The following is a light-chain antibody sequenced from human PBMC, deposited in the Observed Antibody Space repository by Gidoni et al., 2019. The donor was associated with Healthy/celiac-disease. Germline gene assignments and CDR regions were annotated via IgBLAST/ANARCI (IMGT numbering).Light chain of an antibody. CDR3: QHYNSYWT. CDR2: KAS. V-gene: IGKV1-5*03. J-gene: IGKJ1*01. CDR1: QSISSW. Sequence: DIQMTQSPSTLSASVGDRVTITCRASQSISSWLAWYQQKPGKAPKLLIYKASSLESGVPSMFSGSGSGTEFTLTISSLQPDDFATYYCQHYNSYWTFGQGTKVEIK.